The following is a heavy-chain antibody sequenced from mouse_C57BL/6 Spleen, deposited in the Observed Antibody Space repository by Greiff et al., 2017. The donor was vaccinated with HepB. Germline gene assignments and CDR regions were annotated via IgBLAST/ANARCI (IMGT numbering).Heavy chain of an antibody. V-gene: IGHV1-18*01. D-gene: IGHD1-1*01. CDR1: GYTFTDYN. CDR3: ARVVARDYYAMDY. Sequence: VQLKQSGPELVKPGASVKIPCKASGYTFTDYNMDWVKQSHGKSLEWIGDINPNNGGTIYNQKFKGKATLTVDKSSSTAYMELRSLTSEDTAVYYCARVVARDYYAMDYWGQGTSVTVSS. J-gene: IGHJ4*01. CDR2: INPNNGGT.